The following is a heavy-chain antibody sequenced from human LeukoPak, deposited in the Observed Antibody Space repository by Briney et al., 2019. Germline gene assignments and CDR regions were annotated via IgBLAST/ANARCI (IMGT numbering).Heavy chain of an antibody. CDR3: ARHWQHVDY. CDR1: GFTFTGYW. V-gene: IGHV5-51*01. D-gene: IGHD6-13*01. CDR2: IFPGDSDT. Sequence: NHGESLKISRKGSGFTFTGYWIGWVRQMPEKGLEWMGIIFPGDSDTRYSPSFQGQVTISADKSISTAYLQWSSLKASDTAMYYCARHWQHVDYWGQGTLVTVSS. J-gene: IGHJ4*02.